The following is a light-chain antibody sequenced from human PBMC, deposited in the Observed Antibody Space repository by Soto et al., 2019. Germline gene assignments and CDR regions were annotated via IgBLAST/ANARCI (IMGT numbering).Light chain of an antibody. CDR2: EVS. CDR3: SSYTRANPLM. Sequence: QSALTQPASVSGSPGQSIAISCTGTSSDVGGYNYVSWYQQHPGKAPKLMTYEVSNRPSGLSSRFSGSKSGNTASLTISGLQAEDGADYYCSSYTRANPLMFGGGTKVTVL. J-gene: IGLJ3*02. V-gene: IGLV2-14*01. CDR1: SSDVGGYNY.